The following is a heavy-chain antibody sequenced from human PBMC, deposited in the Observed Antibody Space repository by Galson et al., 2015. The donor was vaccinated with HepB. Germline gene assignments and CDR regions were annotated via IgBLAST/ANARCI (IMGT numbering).Heavy chain of an antibody. V-gene: IGHV3-66*02. CDR2: IYSGGST. J-gene: IGHJ6*02. Sequence: SLRLSCAASGFTVSSNYMSWVRQAPGKGLEWVSVIYSGGSTYYADSVKGRFTISRDNSKNTLYLQMNSLRAEDTAVYYCAREKGGWYSPRSYYYGMDVWGQGTTVTVSS. D-gene: IGHD6-19*01. CDR3: AREKGGWYSPRSYYYGMDV. CDR1: GFTVSSNY.